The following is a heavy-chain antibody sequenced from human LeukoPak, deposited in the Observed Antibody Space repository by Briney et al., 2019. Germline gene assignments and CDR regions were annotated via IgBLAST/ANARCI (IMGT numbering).Heavy chain of an antibody. CDR2: IYYNGDT. V-gene: IGHV4-59*01. D-gene: IGHD6-19*01. Sequence: SETLSLTCTVSGGSISSFYWSWYRQSPGKGLEWIGYIYYNGDTNYNASLESRVTISVDTSKNQFSLKLSSVTAADTALYYCARGGWYVDYWGQGALVTVSS. CDR1: GGSISSFY. J-gene: IGHJ4*02. CDR3: ARGGWYVDY.